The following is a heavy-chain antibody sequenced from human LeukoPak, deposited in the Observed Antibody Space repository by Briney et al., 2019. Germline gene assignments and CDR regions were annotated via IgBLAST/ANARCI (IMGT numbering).Heavy chain of an antibody. CDR3: GRRSRSTWNYRRGDY. V-gene: IGHV4-39*01. D-gene: IGHD1-7*01. CDR1: GGSISSSSHY. CDR2: MYYRGST. J-gene: IGHJ4*02. Sequence: SETLSLTCTVSGGSISSSSHYWGWIRQPPGKGLEWIGSMYYRGSTYHNPSLKSRVTISVDTSKNQFSLKLSSVTAADTAVYYCGRRSRSTWNYRRGDYWGQGTLVTVSS.